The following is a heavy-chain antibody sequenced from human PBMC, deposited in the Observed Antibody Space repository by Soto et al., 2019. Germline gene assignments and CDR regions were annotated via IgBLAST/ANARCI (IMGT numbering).Heavy chain of an antibody. Sequence: QVHLVQSGAEVKKPGASVKVSCKGSGYDFTTYGITWVRKAPGQGLEWMAWISAHNDTDYAQKLQGRVTVTRDTSTSTAYMALRSLRSDDTAMYYCAIGRSGDYWGQGALVTFSS. V-gene: IGHV1-18*01. J-gene: IGHJ4*02. CDR3: AIGRSGDY. CDR2: ISAHNDT. CDR1: GYDFTTYG.